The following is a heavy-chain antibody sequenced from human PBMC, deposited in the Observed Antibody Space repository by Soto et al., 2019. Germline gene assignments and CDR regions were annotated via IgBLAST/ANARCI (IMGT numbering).Heavy chain of an antibody. CDR2: IYYSGST. V-gene: IGHV4-59*08. CDR1: GGSISSYY. J-gene: IGHJ4*02. D-gene: IGHD3-22*01. Sequence: SLTCTVSGGSISSYYWSWIRQPPGKGLEWIGYIYYSGSTNYNPSLKSRVTISVDTSKNQFSLKLSSVTAADTAVYYCASTRMIVAHFDYWGQGTLVTVSS. CDR3: ASTRMIVAHFDY.